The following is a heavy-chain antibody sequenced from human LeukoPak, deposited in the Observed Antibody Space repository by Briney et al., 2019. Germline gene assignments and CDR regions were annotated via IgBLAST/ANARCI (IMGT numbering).Heavy chain of an antibody. CDR2: IKSKTDGGTT. J-gene: IGHJ4*02. CDR1: GFTFSNAW. V-gene: IGHV3-15*01. CDR3: TTPPSIVGATY. D-gene: IGHD1-26*01. Sequence: PWGSLRLSCAASGFTFSNAWMSWVCQAPGKGLEWVGRIKSKTDGGTTDYAAPVKGRFTISRDDSKNTLYLQMNSLKTEDTAVYYCTTPPSIVGATYWGQGTLVTVSS.